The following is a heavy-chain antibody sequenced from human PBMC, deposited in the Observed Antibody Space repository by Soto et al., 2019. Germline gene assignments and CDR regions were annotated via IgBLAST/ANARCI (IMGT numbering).Heavy chain of an antibody. Sequence: QVQLVESGGGVVQPGRSLRLSCAASGFTFSSYAMHWVRQAPGKGLEWVAVISYDGSNKYYADSVKGRFTISRDNSKNTLYLQMNSLRAEDTAVYYCARGRVGYSSSWYVYWGQGTLVTVSS. V-gene: IGHV3-30-3*01. CDR2: ISYDGSNK. CDR1: GFTFSSYA. CDR3: ARGRVGYSSSWYVY. D-gene: IGHD6-13*01. J-gene: IGHJ4*02.